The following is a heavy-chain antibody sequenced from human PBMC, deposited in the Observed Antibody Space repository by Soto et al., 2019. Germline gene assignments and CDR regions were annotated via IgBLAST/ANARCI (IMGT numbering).Heavy chain of an antibody. V-gene: IGHV1-3*01. Sequence: ASVKVSCKASGYTFPSYAMHWVRQAPGQRLEWMGWINAGNGNTKYSQKFQGRVTITRDTSASTAYMELSSLRSEDTAVYYCARAPSWWYFDLWGRGTLVTVPQ. CDR1: GYTFPSYA. CDR2: INAGNGNT. J-gene: IGHJ2*01. CDR3: ARAPSWWYFDL.